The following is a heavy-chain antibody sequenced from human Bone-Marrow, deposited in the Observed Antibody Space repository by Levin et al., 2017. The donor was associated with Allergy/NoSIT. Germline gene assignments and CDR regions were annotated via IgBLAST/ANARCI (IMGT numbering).Heavy chain of an antibody. CDR2: ISGSGGST. D-gene: IGHD4-17*01. Sequence: LSLTCAASGFTFSSYAMSWVRQAPGKGLEWVSAISGSGGSTYYADSVKGRFTISRDNSKNTLYLQMNSLRAEDTAVYYCAKDFHDYGDPVTLGGWGQGTLVTVSS. CDR3: AKDFHDYGDPVTLGG. CDR1: GFTFSSYA. J-gene: IGHJ4*02. V-gene: IGHV3-23*01.